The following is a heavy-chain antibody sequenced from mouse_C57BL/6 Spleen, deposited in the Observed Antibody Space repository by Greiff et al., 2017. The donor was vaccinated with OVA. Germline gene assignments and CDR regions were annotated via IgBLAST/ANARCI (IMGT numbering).Heavy chain of an antibody. Sequence: EVQLVESGGGLVQPGGSMKLSCVASGFTFSNYWMNWVRQSPEKGLEWVAQIRLKSDNYATHYAESVKGRFTISRDDSKSSVYLQMNNLRAEDTGIYYCTGWAHFDYWGQGTTLTVSS. V-gene: IGHV6-3*01. J-gene: IGHJ2*01. CDR2: IRLKSDNYAT. CDR3: TGWAHFDY. D-gene: IGHD3-1*01. CDR1: GFTFSNYW.